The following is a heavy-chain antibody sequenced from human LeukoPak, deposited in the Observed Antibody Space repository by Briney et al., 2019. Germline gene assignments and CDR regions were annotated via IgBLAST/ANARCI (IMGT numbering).Heavy chain of an antibody. Sequence: GGSLRLSCAASGFTFSSYHMNWVRQAPGKGLEWLSYIQSSTGSMIYADSVKGRFTVSRDNAKNSLYLQMNSLRAEDTAVYYCARADRRILTGYYPDYWGQGTLVTVSS. V-gene: IGHV3-48*01. CDR1: GFTFSSYH. CDR2: IQSSTGSM. D-gene: IGHD3-9*01. CDR3: ARADRRILTGYYPDY. J-gene: IGHJ4*02.